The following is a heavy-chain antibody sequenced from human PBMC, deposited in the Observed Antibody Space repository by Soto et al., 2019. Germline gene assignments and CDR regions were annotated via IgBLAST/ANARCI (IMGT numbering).Heavy chain of an antibody. V-gene: IGHV1-24*01. CDR1: GYTLTELS. CDR3: AGNVDTAMANYYGMDA. J-gene: IGHJ6*02. D-gene: IGHD5-18*01. CDR2: FDPEDGET. Sequence: ASVKVSCKVSGYTLTELSMHWVRQAPGKGLEWMGGFDPEDGETIYAQKFQGRVTMTEDTSTDTAYMELSSLRSEDTAVYYCAGNVDTAMANYYGMDAWGQGTTVTVSS.